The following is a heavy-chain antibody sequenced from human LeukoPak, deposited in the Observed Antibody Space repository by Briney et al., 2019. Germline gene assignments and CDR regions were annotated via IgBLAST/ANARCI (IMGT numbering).Heavy chain of an antibody. D-gene: IGHD3-22*01. V-gene: IGHV3-30*04. CDR3: TTDLWYDSSGYQFDY. Sequence: GGSLRLSCTASGFTFGDYAMSWFRQAPGKGLEWVAVISYDGSNKYYADSVKGRFTISRDNSKNTLYLQMNSLRAEDTAVYYCTTDLWYDSSGYQFDYWGQGTLVTVSS. CDR1: GFTFGDYA. J-gene: IGHJ4*02. CDR2: ISYDGSNK.